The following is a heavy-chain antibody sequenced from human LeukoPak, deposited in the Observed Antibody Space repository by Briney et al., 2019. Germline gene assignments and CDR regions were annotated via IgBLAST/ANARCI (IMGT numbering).Heavy chain of an antibody. Sequence: PGGSLRLSCAASGFASNTYAMHWARQAPGKALEWVTLIWHDGSHKSYIASVRGRFTISRDNSRHPVYLQMNGLRAEDTAVSYCARQIFGSGSYPDYWGQGTLVTVSS. V-gene: IGHV3-33*01. J-gene: IGHJ4*02. CDR2: IWHDGSHK. D-gene: IGHD3-10*01. CDR1: GFASNTYA. CDR3: ARQIFGSGSYPDY.